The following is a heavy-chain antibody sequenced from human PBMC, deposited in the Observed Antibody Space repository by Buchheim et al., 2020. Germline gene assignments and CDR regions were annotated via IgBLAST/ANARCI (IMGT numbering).Heavy chain of an antibody. CDR1: GFTLSSYG. CDR2: IWYDGRNT. CDR3: ARVYCSTTSCHDYYYYYGLDV. Sequence: QVQLVESGGGVVQPGRSLRLSCEASGFTLSSYGMHWVRQAPGKGLEWVAVIWYDGRNTYYADSVKGRFTLSRDNSQNTLYLQMNSLRAEDTAVYYCARVYCSTTSCHDYYYYYGLDVWGQGTT. D-gene: IGHD2-2*01. J-gene: IGHJ6*02. V-gene: IGHV3-33*01.